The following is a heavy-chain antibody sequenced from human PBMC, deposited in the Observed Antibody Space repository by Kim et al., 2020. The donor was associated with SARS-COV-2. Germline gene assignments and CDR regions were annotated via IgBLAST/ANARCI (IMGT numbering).Heavy chain of an antibody. V-gene: IGHV4-59*01. J-gene: IGHJ6*02. CDR3: ARDRVVPAARDPGYYYYGMDV. CDR1: GGSISSYY. CDR2: IYYSGST. Sequence: SETLSLTCTVSGGSISSYYWSWIRQPPGKGLEWIGYIYYSGSTNYNPSLKSRVTISVDTSKNQFSLKLSSVTAADTAVYYCARDRVVPAARDPGYYYYGMDVWGQGTTVTVSS. D-gene: IGHD2-2*01.